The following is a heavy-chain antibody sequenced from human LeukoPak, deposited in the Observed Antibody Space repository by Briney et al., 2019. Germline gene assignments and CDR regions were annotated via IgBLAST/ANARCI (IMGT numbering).Heavy chain of an antibody. Sequence: PGGSLRVSCAASGFTFSSYAMNWVRQAPGKGLEWVSAISAGGGTTYNADSVQGRFTISRDTSKNTVYFQMNTLRAEDTAVYYCAGISYSGTWQVGYWGQGTLVTVTA. J-gene: IGHJ4*02. CDR1: GFTFSSYA. V-gene: IGHV3-23*01. D-gene: IGHD6-6*01. CDR2: ISAGGGTT. CDR3: AGISYSGTWQVGY.